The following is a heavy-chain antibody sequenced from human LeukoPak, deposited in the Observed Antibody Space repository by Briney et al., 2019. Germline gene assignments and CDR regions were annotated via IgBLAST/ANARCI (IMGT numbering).Heavy chain of an antibody. Sequence: SVKVYRKASGGTFSSYAISWVRQAPGQGLEWMGRIIPILGIANYAQKFQGRVTITADKSTSTAYMELSSLRSEDTAVYYCAREAARSGWYDYWGQGTLVTVSS. CDR3: AREAARSGWYDY. CDR2: IIPILGIA. J-gene: IGHJ4*02. D-gene: IGHD6-19*01. CDR1: GGTFSSYA. V-gene: IGHV1-69*04.